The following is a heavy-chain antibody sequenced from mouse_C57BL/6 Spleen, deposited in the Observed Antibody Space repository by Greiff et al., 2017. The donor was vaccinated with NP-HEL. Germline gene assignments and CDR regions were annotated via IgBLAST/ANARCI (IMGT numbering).Heavy chain of an antibody. V-gene: IGHV1-69*01. CDR1: GYTFTSYW. CDR2: IDPSDSYT. Sequence: QVQLQQPGAELVMPGASVKLSCKASGYTFTSYWMHWVKQRPGQGLEWIGEIDPSDSYTNYNQKFKGKSTFTVDKSSSTAYMQLSSLTSEDSAVYYWARRGDYGGSSPWFAYWGQGTLVTVSA. J-gene: IGHJ3*01. D-gene: IGHD1-1*01. CDR3: ARRGDYGGSSPWFAY.